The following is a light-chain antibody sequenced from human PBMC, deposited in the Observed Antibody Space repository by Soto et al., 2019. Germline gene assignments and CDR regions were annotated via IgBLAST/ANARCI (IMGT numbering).Light chain of an antibody. V-gene: IGKV1-5*01. Sequence: DIQMTQSPSTLSASVGDRVTITCRASQSISSLLAWYQQTPGKAPKLLIYDASNLESGVPSRFSGSGSGTEFTLTVTSLQPDDFATYYCQHYNSYSPVTFGQGTKVDIK. CDR2: DAS. J-gene: IGKJ1*01. CDR3: QHYNSYSPVT. CDR1: QSISSL.